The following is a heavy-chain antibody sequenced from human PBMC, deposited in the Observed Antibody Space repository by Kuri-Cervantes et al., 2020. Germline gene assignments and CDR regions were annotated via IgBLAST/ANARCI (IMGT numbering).Heavy chain of an antibody. CDR1: GYTFTSYG. CDR2: ISGYNGNT. D-gene: IGHD6-13*01. J-gene: IGHJ4*02. Sequence: ASVKVSCKASGYTFTSYGVTWVRQAPGQGLEWMGWISGYNGNTNYAQNLQGRVTLTTDRFTSTAYMELRSLRSDDTAVYYCARDSTPEYSSSWNYWGQGTLVTVSS. V-gene: IGHV1-18*01. CDR3: ARDSTPEYSSSWNY.